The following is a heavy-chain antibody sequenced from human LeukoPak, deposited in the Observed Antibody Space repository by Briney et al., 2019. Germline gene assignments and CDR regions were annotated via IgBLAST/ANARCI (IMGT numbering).Heavy chain of an antibody. CDR1: GFTFSSCA. CDR3: AKRGSGWYWDDY. V-gene: IGHV3-23*01. J-gene: IGHJ4*02. D-gene: IGHD6-19*01. Sequence: GGSLRLSCAASGFTFSSCAMSWVRQAPGKGLEWVSGVSSSGVSTNYADSVKGRFTIPRDNSKNTLYLQMNSLTAEDTAVYYCAKRGSGWYWDDYWGQGTLVTVSS. CDR2: VSSSGVST.